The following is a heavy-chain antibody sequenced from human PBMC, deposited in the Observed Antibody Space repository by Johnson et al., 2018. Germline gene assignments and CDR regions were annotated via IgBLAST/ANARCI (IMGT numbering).Heavy chain of an antibody. D-gene: IGHD2-21*02. CDR3: AKRVVVTAPYDYYMDV. CDR2: ISDRGGST. V-gene: IGHV3-23*01. J-gene: IGHJ6*03. Sequence: EVQLLESGGGVVQPVGSLRLSCVASGFTFSNYAMHWVRQAPGKGLEWVSAISDRGGSTYYADSVKGRFTLSRDNSKNTLYLQMNSLSVEDTAVYYCAKRVVVTAPYDYYMDVWGKGTTVTVSS. CDR1: GFTFSNYA.